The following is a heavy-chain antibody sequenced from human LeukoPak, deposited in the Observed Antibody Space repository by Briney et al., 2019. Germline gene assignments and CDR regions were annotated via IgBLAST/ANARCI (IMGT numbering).Heavy chain of an antibody. CDR1: GFTFSSYG. Sequence: GGSLRLSCAASGFTFSSYGMSWVRQAPGKGLEWVSAISGSGGSTYYADSVKGRFTISRDNSKNTLYLQMNSLRAEDTAVYYCAKDTRLWTVGAGDYWGQGTLVTVSS. V-gene: IGHV3-23*01. CDR3: AKDTRLWTVGAGDY. CDR2: ISGSGGST. J-gene: IGHJ4*02. D-gene: IGHD1-26*01.